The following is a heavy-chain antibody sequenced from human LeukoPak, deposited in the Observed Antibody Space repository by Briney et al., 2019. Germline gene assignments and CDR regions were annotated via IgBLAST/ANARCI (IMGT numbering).Heavy chain of an antibody. Sequence: SETLSLTCTVSGDSISGYYWSWIRQPPGKGLEWIGYIYYSGNTNYNPSLKSRVTISVVTSRNQFSLKLSFVTAADTAVYFCARAAATTRNGFGYWGQGTLVTVSS. CDR2: IYYSGNT. CDR3: ARAAATTRNGFGY. CDR1: GDSISGYY. D-gene: IGHD1-26*01. V-gene: IGHV4-59*08. J-gene: IGHJ4*02.